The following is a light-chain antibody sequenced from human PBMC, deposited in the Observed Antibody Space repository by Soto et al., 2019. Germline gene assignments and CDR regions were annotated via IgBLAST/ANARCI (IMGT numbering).Light chain of an antibody. V-gene: IGLV2-14*01. Sequence: QSALTQPASVSGSPGQSITISCTGTSSDVGGFNYVSWYQQHPGEAPKLMIFEVSNRPSGVSNRFSGSKSGNTASLTISGLQAEDDDDYYCSSYTSSGTDVFGTGTKVTVL. J-gene: IGLJ1*01. CDR3: SSYTSSGTDV. CDR2: EVS. CDR1: SSDVGGFNY.